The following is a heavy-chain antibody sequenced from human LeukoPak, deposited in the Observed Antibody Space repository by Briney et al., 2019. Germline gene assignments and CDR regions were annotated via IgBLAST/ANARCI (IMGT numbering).Heavy chain of an antibody. CDR2: IKQDGGEK. V-gene: IGHV3-7*04. Sequence: GGSLRLSCVGSGFSISNHQMDWVRQAPGKGLEWVAKIKQDGGEKHYMDSVKGRFTISRDNAKNSLFLQMNSLREEDTAVYYCGGEFSSSPASMDVWGQGATVTVSS. D-gene: IGHD6-13*01. CDR3: GGEFSSSPASMDV. CDR1: GFSISNHQ. J-gene: IGHJ6*02.